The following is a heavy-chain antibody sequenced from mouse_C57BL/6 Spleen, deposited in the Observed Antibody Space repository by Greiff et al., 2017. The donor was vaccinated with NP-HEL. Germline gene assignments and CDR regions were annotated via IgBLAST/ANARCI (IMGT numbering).Heavy chain of an antibody. CDR1: GYTFTSYW. CDR2: IDPSDSST. D-gene: IGHD2-3*01. V-gene: IGHV1-50*01. Sequence: VQLQQPGAELVKPGASVKLSCKASGYTFTSYWMQWVKQRPGQGLEWIGEIDPSDSSTNYNQKFKGKATLTVDTSSSTGYMQVSSLTSEDSAVYYCAKPYDGYSEDWGKGTTLTVSS. CDR3: AKPYDGYSED. J-gene: IGHJ2*01.